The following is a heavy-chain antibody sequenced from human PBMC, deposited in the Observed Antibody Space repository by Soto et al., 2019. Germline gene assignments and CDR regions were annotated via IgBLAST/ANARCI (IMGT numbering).Heavy chain of an antibody. CDR2: INMDASEK. J-gene: IGHJ5*01. V-gene: IGHV3-7*01. D-gene: IGHD3-10*01. Sequence: GGSLRRSCADSGFTFGSYWLSWVRQAPGKGREWLATINMDASEKKYVDSVKGRFTMSRDNAKDSLYWHMDSLGAEDSTVTYCARSLGFGSGASVSHYRASCGHGTLVTVSS. CDR1: GFTFGSYW. CDR3: ARSLGFGSGASVSHYRAS.